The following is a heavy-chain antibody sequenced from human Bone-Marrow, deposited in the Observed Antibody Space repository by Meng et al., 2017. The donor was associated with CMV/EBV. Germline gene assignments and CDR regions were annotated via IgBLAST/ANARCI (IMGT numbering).Heavy chain of an antibody. CDR1: GFTFSTYS. CDR2: ISSSSSYT. Sequence: GESLKISCAASGFTFSTYSMKWVRQAPGKGLEWVASISSSSSYTSYAGSVKGRFTVSRDSAQNSLYLQMNSLRAEDTAVYYCARGQYCGGTNCYMPDYWGQGTLVTVSS. D-gene: IGHD2-2*02. CDR3: ARGQYCGGTNCYMPDY. J-gene: IGHJ4*02. V-gene: IGHV3-21*01.